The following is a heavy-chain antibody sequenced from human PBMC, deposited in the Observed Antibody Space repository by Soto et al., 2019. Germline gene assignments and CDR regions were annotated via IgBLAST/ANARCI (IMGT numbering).Heavy chain of an antibody. CDR2: IYYSGST. V-gene: IGHV4-30-4*01. Sequence: SETLSLTCTVSGGSISSGDYYWSWIRQPPGKGLEWIGYIYYSGSTYYNPSLKSRVTISVDTSKNQFSLKLSSVTAADTAVYYCASGAMVRGEDYWGQGTLVTVS. D-gene: IGHD3-10*01. CDR1: GGSISSGDYY. J-gene: IGHJ4*02. CDR3: ASGAMVRGEDY.